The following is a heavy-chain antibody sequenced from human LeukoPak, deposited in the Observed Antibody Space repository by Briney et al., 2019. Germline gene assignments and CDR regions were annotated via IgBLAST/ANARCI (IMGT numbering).Heavy chain of an antibody. CDR2: INPNSGGT. CDR1: GYTFTGYY. Sequence: ASVKVSCKASGYTFTGYYMHWVRQAPGQGLEWMGWINPNSGGTNYAQKFQGWVTMTRDTSISTAYMELSRLRSDDTAAYYCARSGYCSSTSCYTPYNWFDPWGQGTLLTVSS. V-gene: IGHV1-2*04. CDR3: ARSGYCSSTSCYTPYNWFDP. D-gene: IGHD2-2*02. J-gene: IGHJ5*02.